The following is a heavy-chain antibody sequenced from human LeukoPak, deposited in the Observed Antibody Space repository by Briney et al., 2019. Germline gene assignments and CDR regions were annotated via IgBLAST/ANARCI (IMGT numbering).Heavy chain of an antibody. Sequence: GGSLRLSCAASGSYWMHWVRQAPGKGLVWVSHINSDGSWTSYADSVKGRFTISKDNAKNTAYMQMNNLRAQDTGVYYCVSFYETYWGRGTLVTVSS. D-gene: IGHD2/OR15-2a*01. CDR1: GSYW. J-gene: IGHJ4*02. CDR2: INSDGSWT. CDR3: VSFYETY. V-gene: IGHV3-74*01.